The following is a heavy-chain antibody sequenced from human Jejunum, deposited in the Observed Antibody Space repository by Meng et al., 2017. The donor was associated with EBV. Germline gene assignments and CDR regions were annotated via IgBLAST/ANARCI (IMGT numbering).Heavy chain of an antibody. Sequence: LGGFGGGVVQPWMSLRLCCAASGFIFSDYAMHWVRQAPGKGLEWVALISYDGSNKYYADSVKGRFTISRDSSKNTLFLQMNSLRTEDTAVYYCTREIRGFYSAYWGQGALVTVSS. D-gene: IGHD2-21*01. CDR1: GFIFSDYA. J-gene: IGHJ4*02. V-gene: IGHV3-30-3*01. CDR2: ISYDGSNK. CDR3: TREIRGFYSAY.